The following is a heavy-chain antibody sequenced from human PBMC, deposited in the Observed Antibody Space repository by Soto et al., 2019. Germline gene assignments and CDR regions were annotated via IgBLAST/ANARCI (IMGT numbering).Heavy chain of an antibody. CDR3: ARGDSRYDPNYYYYHYMDV. V-gene: IGHV1-8*01. CDR1: GYTFTSYD. D-gene: IGHD5-12*01. J-gene: IGHJ6*03. CDR2: MNPNSGNT. Sequence: GASVKVSCKASGYTFTSYDINWVRQATGQGLEWMGWMNPNSGNTGYAQKFQGRVTMTRNTSISTAYMELSSLRSEDTAVYYCARGDSRYDPNYYYYHYMDVGGKGTTVTSP.